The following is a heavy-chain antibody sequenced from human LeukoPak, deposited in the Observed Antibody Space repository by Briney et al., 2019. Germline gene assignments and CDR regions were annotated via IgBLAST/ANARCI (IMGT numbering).Heavy chain of an antibody. D-gene: IGHD2-2*01. J-gene: IGHJ4*02. CDR1: GFSFSSFG. V-gene: IGHV3-30*02. CDR2: IRFDGSNK. CDR3: AKGRRRASDIVVVPAAIGY. Sequence: GGSLRLSCAASGFSFSSFGMHWVRQAPGKGLEWVAFIRFDGSNKYYVDSVRGRFTISRDNSKSTLYLQMNSLRAEDTAVYYCAKGRRRASDIVVVPAAIGYWGQGTLVTVSS.